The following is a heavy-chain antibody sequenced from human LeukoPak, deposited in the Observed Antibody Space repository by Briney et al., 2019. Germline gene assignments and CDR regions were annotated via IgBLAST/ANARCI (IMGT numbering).Heavy chain of an antibody. V-gene: IGHV4-59*08. CDR3: ARGIDSSGYYPGAFDI. CDR2: IYYSGST. D-gene: IGHD3-22*01. Sequence: SETLSLTCTVSGGSISSYYWSWIRQPPGKGLEWSGYIYYSGSTNYNPSLKSRVTISVDTSKNQFSLKLSSVTAADTAVYYCARGIDSSGYYPGAFDIWGQGTMVTVSS. J-gene: IGHJ3*02. CDR1: GGSISSYY.